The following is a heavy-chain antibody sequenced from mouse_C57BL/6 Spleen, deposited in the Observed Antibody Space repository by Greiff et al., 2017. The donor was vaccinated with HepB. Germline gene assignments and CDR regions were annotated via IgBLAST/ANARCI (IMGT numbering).Heavy chain of an antibody. CDR1: GYTFTEYT. CDR3: ARHEEKAPYDYDGRGYFDY. J-gene: IGHJ2*01. CDR2: FYPGSGSI. V-gene: IGHV1-62-2*01. D-gene: IGHD2-4*01. Sequence: QVQLKESGAELVKPGASVKLSCKASGYTFTEYTIHWVKQRSGQGLEWIGWFYPGSGSIKYNEKFKDKATLTADKSSSTVYMELSRLTSEDSAVYFCARHEEKAPYDYDGRGYFDYWGQGTTLTVSS.